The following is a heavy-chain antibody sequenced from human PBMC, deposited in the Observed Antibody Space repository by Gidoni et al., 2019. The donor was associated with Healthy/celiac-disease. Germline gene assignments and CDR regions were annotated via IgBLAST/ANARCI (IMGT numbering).Heavy chain of an antibody. CDR3: ARDSLVDTAMAMYYYGMDV. CDR2: IYYSGST. Sequence: QVQLQESGPGLVKPSETLSLTCTVSGGSISSYYWSWIRQPPGKGLEWIGYIYYSGSTNYNPSLKSRVTISVDTSKNQFSLKLSSVTAADTAVYYCARDSLVDTAMAMYYYGMDVWGQGTTVTVSS. J-gene: IGHJ6*02. CDR1: GGSISSYY. D-gene: IGHD5-18*01. V-gene: IGHV4-59*01.